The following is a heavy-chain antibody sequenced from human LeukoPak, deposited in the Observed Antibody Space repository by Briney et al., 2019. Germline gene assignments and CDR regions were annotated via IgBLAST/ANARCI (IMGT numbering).Heavy chain of an antibody. CDR3: ARSSLTGDYFDY. CDR2: ISSSGTTI. D-gene: IGHD7-27*01. CDR1: GFIFSDYY. J-gene: IGHJ4*02. V-gene: IGHV3-11*01. Sequence: GSLRLSCAASGFIFSDYYMNWIRQAPGKGLEWVSFISSSGTTIYYADSVKGRFTISRDNTKNSLYLQMNSLRAEDTAVYYCARSSLTGDYFDYWGQGTLVTVSS.